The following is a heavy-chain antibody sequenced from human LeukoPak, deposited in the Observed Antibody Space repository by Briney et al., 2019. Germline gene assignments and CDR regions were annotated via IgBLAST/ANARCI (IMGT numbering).Heavy chain of an antibody. CDR2: IGPHSTFT. CDR1: GFTFTDHY. V-gene: IGHV1-2*02. D-gene: IGHD2/OR15-2a*01. CDR3: VREGEGPLSKDFDY. J-gene: IGHJ4*02. Sequence: ASMKVSCKSSGFTFTDHYIHWVRQGPGQGLEWMGYIGPHSTFTSSPQEFQGRVTMTRDASMSTAYLELTRLTSDDTAVYYCVREGEGPLSKDFDYWGQGTLVTVSS.